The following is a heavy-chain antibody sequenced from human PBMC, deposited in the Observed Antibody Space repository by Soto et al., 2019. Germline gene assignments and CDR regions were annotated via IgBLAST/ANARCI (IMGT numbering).Heavy chain of an antibody. V-gene: IGHV1-2*04. Sequence: GASVKVSCKASGYSFTAYYIHWVRQGPGRGLEWVGWINPNSGGTYYAQKFQAWSTMTRDTSISTAYLELSGLTSSDTAVYYCARANTIRPYYFNMDVWGQGTTVTVSS. J-gene: IGHJ6*02. CDR2: INPNSGGT. CDR3: ARANTIRPYYFNMDV. CDR1: GYSFTAYY. D-gene: IGHD3-22*01.